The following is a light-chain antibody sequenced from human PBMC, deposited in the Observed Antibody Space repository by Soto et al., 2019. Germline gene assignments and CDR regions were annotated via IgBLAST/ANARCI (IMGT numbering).Light chain of an antibody. Sequence: EVVLTQSPATLSVSPGEGATLSCRASQSVNINLAWYQQKPGQAPRLVIYGASTRAPGVPARFSGSGSGTEFTLTISTLQSEDLAVYYCQQYNNWPITFGQGTRLEIK. CDR1: QSVNIN. CDR2: GAS. CDR3: QQYNNWPIT. V-gene: IGKV3-15*01. J-gene: IGKJ5*01.